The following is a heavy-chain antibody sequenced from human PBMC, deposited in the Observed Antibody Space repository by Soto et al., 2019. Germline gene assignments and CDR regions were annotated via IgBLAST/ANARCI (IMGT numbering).Heavy chain of an antibody. Sequence: GGSLRLSCAVSGFTFNSYSMNWVRQAPGKGLEWVSSISSFSNYMYYTDSVKGRFTISRDNARNSLYLQMNSLRVEDTAVYYCARLSPYWGQGALVTVSS. D-gene: IGHD3-16*02. J-gene: IGHJ4*02. V-gene: IGHV3-21*01. CDR2: ISSFSNYM. CDR1: GFTFNSYS. CDR3: ARLSPY.